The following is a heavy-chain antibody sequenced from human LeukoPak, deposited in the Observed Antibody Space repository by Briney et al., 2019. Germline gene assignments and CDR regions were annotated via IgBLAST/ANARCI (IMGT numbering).Heavy chain of an antibody. Sequence: ASVKVSCKASGYTFTSYYMHWVRQAPGQGLEWMGIINPSGGSTSYAQKLQGRVTMTTDTSTSTAYMELRSLRSDDTAVYYCARDHLRLPGPGGYWGQGTLVTVSS. D-gene: IGHD3-16*01. V-gene: IGHV1-46*01. CDR1: GYTFTSYY. CDR3: ARDHLRLPGPGGY. CDR2: INPSGGST. J-gene: IGHJ4*02.